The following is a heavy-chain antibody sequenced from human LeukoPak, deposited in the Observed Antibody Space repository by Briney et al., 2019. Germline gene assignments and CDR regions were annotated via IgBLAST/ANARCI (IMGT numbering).Heavy chain of an antibody. CDR3: ARGQLSKVPLNPFEY. V-gene: IGHV1-2*02. CDR1: GYTFTIYY. Sequence: GASVKVSCKASGYTFTIYYIHWLRQAPGQGLEWMGWVNPKTGGTSSAQRFQGRVNMTRDASLSTFYLELSNLTSDDTALYYCARGQLSKVPLNPFEYWGQGTLVTVSS. CDR2: VNPKTGGT. D-gene: IGHD1-1*01. J-gene: IGHJ4*02.